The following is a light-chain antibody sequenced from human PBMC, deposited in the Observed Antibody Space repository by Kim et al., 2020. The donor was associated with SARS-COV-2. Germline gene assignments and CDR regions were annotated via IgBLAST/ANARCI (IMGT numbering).Light chain of an antibody. V-gene: IGLV3-21*04. CDR3: QVWDARSDHLV. Sequence: AQGKTARITCGGNNIESMNVHWYQQRPGQAPVLLISYDSDRPSGIPERFSGSNSGNTATLTISRVEAGDEADYYCQVWDARSDHLVFGGGTQLTVL. J-gene: IGLJ2*01. CDR1: NIESMN. CDR2: YDS.